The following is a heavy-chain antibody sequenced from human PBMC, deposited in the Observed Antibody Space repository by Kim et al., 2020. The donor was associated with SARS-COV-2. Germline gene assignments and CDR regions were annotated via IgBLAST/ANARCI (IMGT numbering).Heavy chain of an antibody. D-gene: IGHD2-2*01. CDR3: ARGYKVVPADTPNSFWENYYGMDV. V-gene: IGHV1-69*13. CDR2: IIPIFGTA. CDR1: GGTFSSYA. Sequence: SVKVSCKASGGTFSSYAISWVRQAPGQGLEWMGGIIPIFGTANYAQKFQGRVTITADESTSTAYMELSSLRSEDTAVYYCARGYKVVPADTPNSFWENYYGMDVWGQGTTVTVSS. J-gene: IGHJ6*02.